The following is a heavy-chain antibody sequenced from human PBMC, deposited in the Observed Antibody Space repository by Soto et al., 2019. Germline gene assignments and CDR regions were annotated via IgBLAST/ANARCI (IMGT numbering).Heavy chain of an antibody. CDR1: GFTFGSYG. Sequence: LRLSCAASGFTFGSYGMHWVRQAPGKGLEWVAVISYDGNNKYYADSVKGRLTISRDNSKNMVSLQMNSLRAEDTAVYYCAKERTRHFDYWGQGIPVTVSS. V-gene: IGHV3-30*18. J-gene: IGHJ4*02. CDR2: ISYDGNNK. D-gene: IGHD1-1*01. CDR3: AKERTRHFDY.